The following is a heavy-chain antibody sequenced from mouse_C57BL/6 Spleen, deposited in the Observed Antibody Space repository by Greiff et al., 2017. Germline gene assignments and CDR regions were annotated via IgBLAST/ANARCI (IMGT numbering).Heavy chain of an antibody. CDR3: ARSDYSNPAWFAY. CDR1: GYAFSSSW. Sequence: VKLQESGPELVKPGASVKISCKASGYAFSSSWMNWVKQRPGKGLEWIGRIYPGDGDTNYNGKFKGKATLTADKSSSTAYMQLSSLTSEDSAVYYCARSDYSNPAWFAYWGQGTLVTVSA. D-gene: IGHD2-5*01. CDR2: IYPGDGDT. J-gene: IGHJ3*01. V-gene: IGHV1-82*01.